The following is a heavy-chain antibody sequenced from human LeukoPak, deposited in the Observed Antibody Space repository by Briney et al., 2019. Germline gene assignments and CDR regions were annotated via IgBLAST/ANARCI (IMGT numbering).Heavy chain of an antibody. Sequence: GGSLRLSCAASGFTFSSYAMSWVRQAPGKGLEWVSAISGSGGSTYYADSVKGRFTISRDNSKNKLYLQMNSLRAEDTAVYYCAKPLAAADPYYYYYYMDVWGKGTTVTVSS. D-gene: IGHD6-13*01. CDR2: ISGSGGST. V-gene: IGHV3-23*01. J-gene: IGHJ6*03. CDR3: AKPLAAADPYYYYYYMDV. CDR1: GFTFSSYA.